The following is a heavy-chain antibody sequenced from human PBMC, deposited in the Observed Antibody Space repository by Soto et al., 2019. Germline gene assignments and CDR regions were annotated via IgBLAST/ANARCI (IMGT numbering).Heavy chain of an antibody. Sequence: QVQLVQSGAEVKKPGASVYVSCKASGYTFSDYYLHWLRQAPGQGLEWMGWINPNVGGTNYARKFQGRVTMTRDTSISTVYMKLTRLSPDDTAIYYCARGGMDVPRTPYDTWGQGTLFTVSS. J-gene: IGHJ5*02. CDR2: INPNVGGT. CDR1: GYTFSDYY. D-gene: IGHD1-26*01. CDR3: ARGGMDVPRTPYDT. V-gene: IGHV1-2*02.